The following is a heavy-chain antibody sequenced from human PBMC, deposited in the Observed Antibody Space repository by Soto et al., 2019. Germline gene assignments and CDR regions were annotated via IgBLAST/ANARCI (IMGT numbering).Heavy chain of an antibody. CDR1: GGSISSGGYS. CDR2: IYYDGST. J-gene: IGHJ6*02. D-gene: IGHD4-17*01. CDR3: ARAHYGDYGYGMDV. V-gene: IGHV4-30-2*03. Sequence: SETLSLTCAVSGGSISSGGYSWSWIRRPPGKGLECIGSIYYDGSTYYNPSLKSRLTISVDTSKNQLSLELNSVTAADTAVYYCARAHYGDYGYGMDVWGQGTKVTVSS.